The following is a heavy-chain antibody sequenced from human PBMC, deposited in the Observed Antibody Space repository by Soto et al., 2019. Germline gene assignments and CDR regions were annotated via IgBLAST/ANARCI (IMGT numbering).Heavy chain of an antibody. CDR1: VFTVSSANY. D-gene: IGHD6-13*01. CDR2: INWNGGST. CDR3: ASDGGKSCWFNPDRKDF. V-gene: IGHV3-20*03. Sequence: PGGSLRLSYVVSVFTVSSANYMSWVRQAPGKGLEWVSGINWNGGSTGYADSVKGRFTIPGDNAKNSLYLQMNSLRAEDTAMYYWASDGGKSCWFNPDRKDFWDQGTTVT. J-gene: IGHJ6*02.